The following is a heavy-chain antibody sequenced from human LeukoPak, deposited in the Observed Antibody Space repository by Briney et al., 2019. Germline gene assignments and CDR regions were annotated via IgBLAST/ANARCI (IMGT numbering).Heavy chain of an antibody. Sequence: GGPLRLSCAASGFTFSSYAMSWVRQAPGKGLEGVSAISGSGGSTYYAASVKGRFTISRDNSKNTLYLQMTSLRAEDTAVYYFAKGLRLGYYFDYWGQGTLVTVSS. D-gene: IGHD3-3*01. J-gene: IGHJ4*02. V-gene: IGHV3-23*01. CDR3: AKGLRLGYYFDY. CDR1: GFTFSSYA. CDR2: ISGSGGST.